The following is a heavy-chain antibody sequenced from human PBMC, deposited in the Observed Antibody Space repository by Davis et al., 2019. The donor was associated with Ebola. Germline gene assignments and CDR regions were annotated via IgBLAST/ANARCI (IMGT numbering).Heavy chain of an antibody. CDR3: ARARDSANSPIDY. CDR2: ISFTSYSI. D-gene: IGHD4-23*01. Sequence: GESLKISCAAPGFTFSSFGMKWVRQAPGKGLEWVSSISFTSYSIYYADSVKGRFTISRDNAKSSLYLQMDSLRAEDTAVYYCARARDSANSPIDYWGQGSLVTVSS. J-gene: IGHJ4*02. V-gene: IGHV3-21*01. CDR1: GFTFSSFG.